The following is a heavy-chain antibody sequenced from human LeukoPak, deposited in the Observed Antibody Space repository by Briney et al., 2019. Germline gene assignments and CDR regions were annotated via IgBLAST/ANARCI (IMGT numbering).Heavy chain of an antibody. Sequence: WIRQPPGKGLEWIGNIYYSGSTYYNPSLKSRVTIFVDTSKNQFSLKLSSVTPADTAVYYCARQTYTSGTYFEYWGQGILVTVSS. CDR2: IYYSGST. CDR3: ARQTYTSGTYFEY. V-gene: IGHV4-39*01. D-gene: IGHD3-10*01. J-gene: IGHJ4*02.